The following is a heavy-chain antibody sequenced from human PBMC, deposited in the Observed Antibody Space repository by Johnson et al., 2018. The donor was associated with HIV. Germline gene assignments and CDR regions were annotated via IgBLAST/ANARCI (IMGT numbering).Heavy chain of an antibody. CDR2: IRYDGSNK. CDR1: GFTFSSYG. V-gene: IGHV3-30*02. Sequence: QVQLVESGGGLVKPGGSLRLSCAASGFTFSSYGMHWVRQAPGKGLEWVAFIRYDGSNKYYADSVKGRFTISRDNSKNTLYLQMNRLRTEDTALYYCAKLVGATHPLDIWGQGTMVTVSS. D-gene: IGHD1-26*01. J-gene: IGHJ3*02. CDR3: AKLVGATHPLDI.